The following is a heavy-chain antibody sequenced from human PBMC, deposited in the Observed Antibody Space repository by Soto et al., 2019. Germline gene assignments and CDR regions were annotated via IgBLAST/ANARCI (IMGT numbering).Heavy chain of an antibody. CDR1: GFTFSSYS. J-gene: IGHJ6*04. CDR2: ISSSSSYI. Sequence: EVQLVESGGGLVKPGGSLRLSCAASGFTFSSYSMNWVRQAPGKGLEWVSSISSSSSYIYYADSVKGRFTISRDNSKNSLSLQMNSLRAEDTAVYYCARDKGGYDAFGVWDYYYGMEVWGKGTTVTVSS. D-gene: IGHD5-12*01. CDR3: ARDKGGYDAFGVWDYYYGMEV. V-gene: IGHV3-21*01.